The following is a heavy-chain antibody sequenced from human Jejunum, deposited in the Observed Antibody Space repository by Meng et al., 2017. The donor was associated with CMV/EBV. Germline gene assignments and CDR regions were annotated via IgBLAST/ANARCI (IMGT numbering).Heavy chain of an antibody. V-gene: IGHV3-74*01. CDR1: GFSFSSCW. D-gene: IGHD5-24*01. CDR2: ISTDESST. CDR3: ARGADGYGNFDY. J-gene: IGHJ4*02. Sequence: CAASGFSFSSCWLHWVRQVQGKGLVWVSRISTDESSTYYANFLKSRCAISRDNSKNTLYLQINSLRAEDTALYYCARGADGYGNFDYWGQGTLVTVSS.